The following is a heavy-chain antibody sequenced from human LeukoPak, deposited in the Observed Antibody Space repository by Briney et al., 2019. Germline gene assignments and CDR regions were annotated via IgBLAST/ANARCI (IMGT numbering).Heavy chain of an antibody. CDR3: ARPQATAAGYYFDS. D-gene: IGHD6-13*01. CDR1: GYTFTSYG. CDR2: INPYSGDT. V-gene: IGHV1-18*01. Sequence: ASVKVSCKASGYTFTSYGFSWVRQAPGQGLEWVGWINPYSGDTDYARNLRGRVTLTTDTSTSTAYMELRSLRSDDSAVYYCARPQATAAGYYFDSWGQGTLVSVSS. J-gene: IGHJ4*02.